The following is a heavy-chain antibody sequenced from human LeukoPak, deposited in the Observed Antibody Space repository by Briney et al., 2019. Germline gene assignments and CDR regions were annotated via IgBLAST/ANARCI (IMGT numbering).Heavy chain of an antibody. CDR3: ARGGVEDY. Sequence: NPWGVLLLSCSASGFIFSNYYMSWIRPSPGKGLEWIGEINYSGSTNYNPSLKSRVTISVDTSKNQFSLKLSSVTAADTAVYYCARGGVEDYWGQGTLVTVSS. CDR1: GFIFSNYY. D-gene: IGHD2-8*01. J-gene: IGHJ4*02. CDR2: INYSGST. V-gene: IGHV4-34*01.